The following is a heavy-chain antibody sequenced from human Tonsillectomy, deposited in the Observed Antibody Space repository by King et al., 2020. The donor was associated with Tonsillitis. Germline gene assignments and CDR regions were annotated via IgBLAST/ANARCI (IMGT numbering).Heavy chain of an antibody. CDR3: ASRYSGYDYFDY. V-gene: IGHV1-69*01. CDR1: GGTFSSYA. Sequence: VQLVESGAEVKKPGSSVKVSCKASGGTFSSYAISWVRQAPGQGLEWMGGIIPIFGKANYAQKFQGRVTITADESTSTAYMELSSLSSEDTAVYYCASRYSGYDYFDYWGQGTLVTVSS. J-gene: IGHJ4*02. D-gene: IGHD5-12*01. CDR2: IIPIFGKA.